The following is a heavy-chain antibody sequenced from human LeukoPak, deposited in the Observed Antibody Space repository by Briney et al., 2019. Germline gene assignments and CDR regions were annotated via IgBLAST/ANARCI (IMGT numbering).Heavy chain of an antibody. CDR3: ARAQNFPYGMDV. J-gene: IGHJ6*02. CDR1: GGTFSSYA. Sequence: ASVKVSCQASGGTFSSYAISWVRQAPGQGLEWMGGIIPIFGTANYAQKFQGRVTITADESTSTAYMELSSLRSEDTAVYYCARAQNFPYGMDVWGQGTTVTVSS. D-gene: IGHD1-7*01. V-gene: IGHV1-69*13. CDR2: IIPIFGTA.